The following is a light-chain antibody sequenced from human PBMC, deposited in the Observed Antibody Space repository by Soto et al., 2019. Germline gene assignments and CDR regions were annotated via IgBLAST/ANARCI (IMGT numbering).Light chain of an antibody. Sequence: EIVLTQSPATLSLSPGERATLSCRASQSVRSYIAWYRQKPGQAPRLLIYDASNRATGIPARFSGSGSGTDFTLTISSLEPEDFAVYYCQQRSNWLLTFGGGTKVEIK. CDR1: QSVRSY. CDR3: QQRSNWLLT. V-gene: IGKV3-11*01. CDR2: DAS. J-gene: IGKJ4*01.